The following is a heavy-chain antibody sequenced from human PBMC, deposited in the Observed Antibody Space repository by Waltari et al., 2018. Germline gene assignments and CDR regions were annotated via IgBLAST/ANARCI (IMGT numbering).Heavy chain of an antibody. CDR2: TYYRSKWYN. CDR3: ARHQWFGKGDWFDP. CDR1: GDSVSSTNAA. D-gene: IGHD3-10*01. V-gene: IGHV6-1*01. J-gene: IGHJ5*02. Sequence: QVQLQQSGPGLVKASQTLSLTCGISGDSVSSTNAAGIWTSHSPSRGLEWLGRTYYRSKWYNDYAVSVKSRITINPDTSKNQFSLHLNSVTPEDTAMYYCARHQWFGKGDWFDPWGQGTLVTVSS.